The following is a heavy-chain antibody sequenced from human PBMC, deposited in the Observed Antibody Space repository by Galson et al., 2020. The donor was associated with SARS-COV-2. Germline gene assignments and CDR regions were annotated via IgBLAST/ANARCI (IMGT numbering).Heavy chain of an antibody. CDR1: GFTFSDAW. D-gene: IGHD3-16*01. Sequence: TGGSLRLSCAASGFTFSDAWMTWVRQAPGKGLEWLGRIKSKIDGGTINYAAPVKGRFTISRDDSKNTLYLQMNSLKTEDTAVYYCTTAERLGLGELASFRYGYDAFDIWGQGTMVTVSS. CDR2: IKSKIDGGTI. CDR3: TTAERLGLGELASFRYGYDAFDI. J-gene: IGHJ3*02. V-gene: IGHV3-15*01.